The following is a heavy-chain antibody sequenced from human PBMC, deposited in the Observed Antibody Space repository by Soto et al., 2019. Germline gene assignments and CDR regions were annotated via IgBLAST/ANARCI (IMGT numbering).Heavy chain of an antibody. D-gene: IGHD6-13*01. CDR2: TYYRSKWYN. J-gene: IGHJ6*02. CDR3: ARDRATKYSTSYYYYGMDV. CDR1: GDSVSSNSAA. Sequence: SQTLSLTCAISGDSVSSNSAAWNWIRQSPSRGLEWLGRTYYRSKWYNDYAVSVKSRITINPDTSKNQFSLQLNSVTPEDTAVYYCARDRATKYSTSYYYYGMDVWGQGTTVTVSS. V-gene: IGHV6-1*01.